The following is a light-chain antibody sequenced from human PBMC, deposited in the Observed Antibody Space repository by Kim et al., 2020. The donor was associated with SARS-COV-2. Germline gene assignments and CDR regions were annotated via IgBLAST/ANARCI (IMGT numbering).Light chain of an antibody. Sequence: QSALTQPASVSGSPGLSITISCSGTSSDVGNYNLVSWYQQHPGKAPKLMIYEVSKRPSGVSNRFSGSKSGNTASLTISGLQAEDEADYYCCSYAGSSTTVLFGGGTQLTVL. CDR3: CSYAGSSTTVL. J-gene: IGLJ2*01. V-gene: IGLV2-23*02. CDR1: SSDVGNYNL. CDR2: EVS.